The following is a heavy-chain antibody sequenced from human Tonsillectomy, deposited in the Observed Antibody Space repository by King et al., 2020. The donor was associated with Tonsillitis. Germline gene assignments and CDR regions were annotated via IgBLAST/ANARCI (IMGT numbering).Heavy chain of an antibody. D-gene: IGHD2-2*01. CDR2: ISTYNGNT. Sequence: QLVQSGAEVKKPGASVKVSCKASGYTFPNYGITWVRQAPGQGLEWMGWISTYNGNTNFAQELQGRVTMTTDTSTTTAYMELWSLRSDDTAVYFCARDRHQLLDYWGQGTLVTVSS. J-gene: IGHJ4*02. V-gene: IGHV1-18*01. CDR3: ARDRHQLLDY. CDR1: GYTFPNYG.